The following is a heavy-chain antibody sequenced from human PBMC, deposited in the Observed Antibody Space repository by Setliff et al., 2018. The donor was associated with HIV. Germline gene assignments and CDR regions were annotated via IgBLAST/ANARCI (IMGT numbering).Heavy chain of an antibody. CDR2: VNHNGNI. CDR1: GGSFSGHY. CDR3: AISIVGVTSEMY. J-gene: IGHJ4*02. V-gene: IGHV4-34*01. D-gene: IGHD2-21*02. Sequence: SETLSLTCAVYGGSFSGHYWNWVRQPPGKGLEWIVEVNHNGNINYNPSLKSRVTVSVDTSKTQYSLKMISVTAADTAMYYCAISIVGVTSEMYWAQGTLVTVSS.